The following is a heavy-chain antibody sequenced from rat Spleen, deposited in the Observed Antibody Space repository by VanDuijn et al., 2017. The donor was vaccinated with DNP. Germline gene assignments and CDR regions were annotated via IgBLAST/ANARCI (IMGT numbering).Heavy chain of an antibody. J-gene: IGHJ2*01. D-gene: IGHD1-3*01. Sequence: EVQLKESGPGLVQPSQTLSLTCTVSGFSLTDYSVHWVRQPPGKGLEWMGLMWSGGSTAYNSALKSRLSISRDTSKSQVFLKMNSLQTEDIATYYCARESGSAFDYWGQGVMVTVSS. CDR2: MWSGGST. V-gene: IGHV2S63*01. CDR1: GFSLTDYS. CDR3: ARESGSAFDY.